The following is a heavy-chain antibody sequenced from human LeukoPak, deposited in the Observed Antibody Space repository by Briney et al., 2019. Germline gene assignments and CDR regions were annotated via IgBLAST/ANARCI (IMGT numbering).Heavy chain of an antibody. CDR2: IYYRGTT. CDR1: GGSISSNHYY. J-gene: IGHJ6*02. CDR3: ARMQLVLRYGMDV. V-gene: IGHV4-39*01. Sequence: SETLSLTCTVSGGSISSNHYYWAWIRQPPGKGLEWIGSIYYRGTTYFNPSLKSRVTISVDTSKNQFSLKLSSVTAADTAVYYCARMQLVLRYGMDVWGQGTTVTVSS. D-gene: IGHD6-13*01.